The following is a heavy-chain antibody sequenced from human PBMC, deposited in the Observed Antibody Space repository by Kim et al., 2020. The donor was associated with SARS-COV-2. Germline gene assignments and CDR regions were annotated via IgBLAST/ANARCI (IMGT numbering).Heavy chain of an antibody. D-gene: IGHD6-13*01. Sequence: NPSLKSRVTISVDTSKNQFSLKLSSVTAADTAVYYCARRRIAAAGYGMDVWGQGTTVTVSS. V-gene: IGHV4-59*08. CDR3: ARRRIAAAGYGMDV. J-gene: IGHJ6*02.